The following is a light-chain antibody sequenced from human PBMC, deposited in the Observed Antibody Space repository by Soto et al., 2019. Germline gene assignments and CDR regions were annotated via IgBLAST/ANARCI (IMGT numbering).Light chain of an antibody. V-gene: IGKV3-15*01. Sequence: ELVMTQSPATLSVSPGGRATLSCRASQSVSSNLAWYQQKPGQAPRLLIYGASTRATGIPARFSGSGSGTEFTLTISSLQSEDYAVYYCHQYNNWPPWTFGQGTKVDIK. CDR1: QSVSSN. CDR2: GAS. J-gene: IGKJ1*01. CDR3: HQYNNWPPWT.